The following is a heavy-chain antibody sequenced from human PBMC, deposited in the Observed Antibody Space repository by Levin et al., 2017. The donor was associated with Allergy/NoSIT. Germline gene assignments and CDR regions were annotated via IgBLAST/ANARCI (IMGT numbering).Heavy chain of an antibody. D-gene: IGHD5-12*01. V-gene: IGHV3-7*01. CDR2: IKQDGSET. CDR1: GFTFSTSW. Sequence: GESLKISCTASGFTFSTSWMSWVRQAPGKGLEWVANIKQDGSETYYVDSVKGRFTISRDNAKNSLYLQMNSLRGEDAALYYCARYNSDFDHRHDFWGQGALVSVSS. J-gene: IGHJ4*02. CDR3: ARYNSDFDHRHDF.